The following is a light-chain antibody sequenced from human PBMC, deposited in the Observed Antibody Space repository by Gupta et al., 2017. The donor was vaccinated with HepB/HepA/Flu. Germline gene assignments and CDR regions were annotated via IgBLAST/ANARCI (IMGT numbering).Light chain of an antibody. CDR2: AAC. J-gene: IGKJ5*01. V-gene: IGKV1-9*01. Sequence: DIQLTQSPSFLSASVGDRVTISCRASQGINNYLAWYQQKPGKAPKLLIYAACTVQSGVPSRFSGSESGTEFTLTISSLQPEDFATYYCQHAEHYPVTFGQGTRMDIK. CDR3: QHAEHYPVT. CDR1: QGINNY.